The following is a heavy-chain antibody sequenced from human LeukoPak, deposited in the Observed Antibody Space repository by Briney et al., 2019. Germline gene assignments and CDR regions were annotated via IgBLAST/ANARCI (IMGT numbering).Heavy chain of an antibody. CDR2: IYYSGNT. CDR3: ASSYGYWYYFDY. Sequence: PSETLSLTCTVSGGSISSSNYYWGWIRQPPGKGLEWIGSIYYSGNTYYNPSLKSRVTISVDTSKKQFSLKLSSVTAADTAVYYCASSYGYWYYFDYWGQGTLVTVSS. CDR1: GGSISSSNYY. D-gene: IGHD4-17*01. J-gene: IGHJ4*02. V-gene: IGHV4-39*07.